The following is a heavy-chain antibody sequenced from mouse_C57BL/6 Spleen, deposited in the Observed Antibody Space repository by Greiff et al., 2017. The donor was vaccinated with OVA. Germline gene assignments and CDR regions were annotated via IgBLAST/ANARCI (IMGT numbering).Heavy chain of an antibody. CDR2: INPSSGYT. CDR3: ARSGNYERYYFDY. CDR1: GYTFTSYW. Sequence: VQRVESGAELAKPGASVKLSCKASGYTFTSYWMHWVKQRPGQGLEWIGYINPSSGYTKYNQKFKDKATLTADKSSSTAYMQLSSLTYEDSAVYYCARSGNYERYYFDYWGQGTTLTVSS. D-gene: IGHD2-1*01. J-gene: IGHJ2*01. V-gene: IGHV1-7*01.